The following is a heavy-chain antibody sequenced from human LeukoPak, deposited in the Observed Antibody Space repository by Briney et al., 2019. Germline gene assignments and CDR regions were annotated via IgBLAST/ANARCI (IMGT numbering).Heavy chain of an antibody. V-gene: IGHV3-30*03. Sequence: GGSLRLSCAASGFTFSSYGMHWVRQAPGKGLEWVAVISYDGSNKYYADSVKGRFTISRDNSKNTLYLQMNSLRAEDTAVYYCARGRLTYYGDCVDYWGQGTLVTVSS. CDR1: GFTFSSYG. J-gene: IGHJ4*02. CDR2: ISYDGSNK. CDR3: ARGRLTYYGDCVDY. D-gene: IGHD4-17*01.